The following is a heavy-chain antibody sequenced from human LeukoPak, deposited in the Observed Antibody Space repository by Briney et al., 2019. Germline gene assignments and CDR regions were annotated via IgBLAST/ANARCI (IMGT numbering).Heavy chain of an antibody. J-gene: IGHJ6*02. CDR3: AKAVALNYFHYSLDV. D-gene: IGHD6-19*01. CDR2: ISGSDNST. V-gene: IGHV3-23*01. CDR1: GLTFSNYA. Sequence: GGSLRPSCAASGLTFSNYAMNWVRQAPGKGLEWVSVISGSDNSTYYADSVKGRFTISRDNSKYTLYLQMNSLRVEDTAVYYCAKAVALNYFHYSLDVWGQGTTVTVSS.